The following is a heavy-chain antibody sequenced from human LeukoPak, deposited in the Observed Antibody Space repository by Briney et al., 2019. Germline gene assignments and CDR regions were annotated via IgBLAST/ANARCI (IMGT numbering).Heavy chain of an antibody. D-gene: IGHD6-19*01. CDR3: ARVGSSGWYVHPTLDY. Sequence: ASVKVSCKASGYTFTDYYIHWVRQAPGQGLEWMGRINPNSGGTNYAQRFQGRVTMTRDTSISTAYMELTRLISDDTAVYYCARVGSSGWYVHPTLDYWGQGTLVTVSS. CDR1: GYTFTDYY. CDR2: INPNSGGT. V-gene: IGHV1-2*06. J-gene: IGHJ4*02.